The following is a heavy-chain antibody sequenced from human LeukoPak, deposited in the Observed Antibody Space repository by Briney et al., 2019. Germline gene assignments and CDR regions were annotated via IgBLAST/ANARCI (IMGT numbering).Heavy chain of an antibody. D-gene: IGHD2-2*01. Sequence: GGSLRLSCVASGFTFSNYAMNWVRQAPGKGLEWVGRIKSNIDGGATDYAAPVKGRFSISRDDSKNTLYLQMNSLKTEDTAVYYCTTSGLGYCSTTTCFDYWGQGTLVTVSS. V-gene: IGHV3-15*01. CDR2: IKSNIDGGAT. J-gene: IGHJ4*02. CDR3: TTSGLGYCSTTTCFDY. CDR1: GFTFSNYA.